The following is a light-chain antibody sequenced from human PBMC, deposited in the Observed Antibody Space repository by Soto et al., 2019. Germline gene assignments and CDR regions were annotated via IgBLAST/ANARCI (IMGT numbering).Light chain of an antibody. J-gene: IGKJ1*01. Sequence: DIQMTQSPSTLSASVGDRVTITCRASQSISSWLAWYQQKPGKAPELLIYKASNLESGVPSRFSGSGSGTEFTLTISSLQPDDFATYYCQQYNSYPWTFDQGTKVEIK. CDR1: QSISSW. CDR2: KAS. V-gene: IGKV1-5*03. CDR3: QQYNSYPWT.